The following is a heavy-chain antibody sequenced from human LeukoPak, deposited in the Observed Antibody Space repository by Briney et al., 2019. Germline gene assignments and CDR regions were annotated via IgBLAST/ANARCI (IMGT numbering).Heavy chain of an antibody. V-gene: IGHV1-18*01. CDR1: GYTFTSYG. CDR3: ARLGYCSGPTCFPPSPAGMFDS. Sequence: ASVKVSCKTYGYTFTSYGISWGSRTPEQRHERMVWITPYNGNTKNAQKLQGRVTMSADTSPSTAYMELRNLRSDDPADYFRARLGYCSGPTCFPPSPAGMFDSWGQGTLVSVS. CDR2: ITPYNGNT. D-gene: IGHD2-2*01. J-gene: IGHJ4*02.